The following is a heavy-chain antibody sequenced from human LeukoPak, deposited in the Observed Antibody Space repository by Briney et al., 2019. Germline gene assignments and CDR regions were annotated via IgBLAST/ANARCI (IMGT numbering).Heavy chain of an antibody. V-gene: IGHV4-59*08. D-gene: IGHD1-1*01. Sequence: SETLSLTCSVSGDSISSSYWSWIRQPPGKGLEWIAFIYYSGSTNYNPSLKSRLTISIDTSKNQFSLKLSSVTAADTAVYYCARHSGDHWITLNWFDPWGQGTLVTVSS. CDR2: IYYSGST. J-gene: IGHJ5*02. CDR1: GDSISSSY. CDR3: ARHSGDHWITLNWFDP.